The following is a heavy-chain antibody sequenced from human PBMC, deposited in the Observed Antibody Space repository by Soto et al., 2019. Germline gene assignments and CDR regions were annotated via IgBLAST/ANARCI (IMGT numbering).Heavy chain of an antibody. D-gene: IGHD6-13*01. CDR2: ISSSGSTI. J-gene: IGHJ4*02. V-gene: IGHV3-11*01. CDR3: ARPPGGSSWEIRVFDY. CDR1: GFTFSDYY. Sequence: GGSLRLSCAASGFTFSDYYMSWIRQAPGKGLEWVSYISSSGSTIYYADSVKGRFTISRDNAKNSLYLQMNSLRAEDTAVYYCARPPGGSSWEIRVFDYWGQGTLVTVSS.